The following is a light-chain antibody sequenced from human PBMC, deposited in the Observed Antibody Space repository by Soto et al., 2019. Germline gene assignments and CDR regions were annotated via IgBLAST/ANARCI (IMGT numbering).Light chain of an antibody. Sequence: DIQMTQSPSTLSASVGDRVTITCRASQSISTWLAWYQQKPGKAPKLLIYDASSLESGVPSRFTGSGSGTEFTLTISSLQPDDFATYYCQQYNVHFGQGTRLDIK. CDR2: DAS. CDR1: QSISTW. CDR3: QQYNVH. V-gene: IGKV1-5*01. J-gene: IGKJ2*01.